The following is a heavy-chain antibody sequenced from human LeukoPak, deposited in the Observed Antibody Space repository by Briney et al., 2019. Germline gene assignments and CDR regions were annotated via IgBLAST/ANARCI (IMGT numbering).Heavy chain of an antibody. V-gene: IGHV1-2*02. CDR2: INPNSGGT. Sequence: ASVKVSCKASGYTFTGYYIHWVRRAPGQGLEWMGWINPNSGGTNYAQKFQGRITMTRDTSISTAYMELSRLRSDDTAVYYCARPQTRYNWNLIDYWGQGTLVTVSS. CDR3: ARPQTRYNWNLIDY. D-gene: IGHD1-20*01. J-gene: IGHJ4*02. CDR1: GYTFTGYY.